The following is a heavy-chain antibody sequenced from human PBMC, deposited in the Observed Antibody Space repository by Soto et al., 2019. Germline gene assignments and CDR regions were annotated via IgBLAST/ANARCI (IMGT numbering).Heavy chain of an antibody. CDR1: GYTFTGYY. D-gene: IGHD3-16*02. J-gene: IGHJ4*02. V-gene: IGHV1-2*02. CDR3: ARATFGGVIVPLNFDY. CDR2: INPNSGGT. Sequence: ASVKVSCKASGYTFTGYYMHWVRQAPGQGLEWMGWINPNSGGTNYAQKFQGRVTMTRDTSISTAYMELSRLRSDDTAVYYCARATFGGVIVPLNFDYWGQGTLVTVYS.